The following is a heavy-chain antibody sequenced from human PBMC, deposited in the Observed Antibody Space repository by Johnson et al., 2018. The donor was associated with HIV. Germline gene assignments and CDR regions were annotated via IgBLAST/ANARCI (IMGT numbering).Heavy chain of an antibody. V-gene: IGHV3-9*01. CDR1: GFSFDDYA. D-gene: IGHD3-10*02. CDR3: VLEVGDNVRGLLGLRWAM. Sequence: VQLVESGGGVVQPGRSLRLSCAASGFSFDDYAMHWVRQVAGKGLEWVSGISWNSGSIGYADSVKGRFTISRDNAKNSLYLQMNSGCFHALGPASSVLEVGDNVRGLLGLRWAMWG. CDR2: ISWNSGSI. J-gene: IGHJ1*01.